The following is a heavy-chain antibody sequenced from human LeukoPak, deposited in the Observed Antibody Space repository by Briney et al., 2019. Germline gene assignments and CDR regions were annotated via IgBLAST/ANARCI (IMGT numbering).Heavy chain of an antibody. CDR2: INPNSGGT. D-gene: IGHD6-13*01. CDR3: ARGGGWQQLPTRYFDY. V-gene: IGHV1-2*02. CDR1: GYTFTGYY. Sequence: GASVKVSCKASGYTFTGYYMHWVRQAPGQGLEWMGWINPNSGGTNYAQKFQGRVTMTRDTSISTAYMELSRLRSDDTAVYYCARGGGWQQLPTRYFDYWGQGTLVTVSS. J-gene: IGHJ4*02.